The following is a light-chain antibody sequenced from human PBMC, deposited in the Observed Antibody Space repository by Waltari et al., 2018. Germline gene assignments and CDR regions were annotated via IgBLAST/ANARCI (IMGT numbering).Light chain of an antibody. CDR2: EVT. CDR1: RSDVGSSNL. Sequence: QSALTQPASVSGSPGQSIPISCPGTRSDVGSSNLVSWYLQHPGKAPKLIIYEVTKRPSGVSNRFSGSKSGNTASLTISGLQAEDEADYYCYSYAGGRVFGTGTKVTVL. J-gene: IGLJ1*01. V-gene: IGLV2-23*02. CDR3: YSYAGGRV.